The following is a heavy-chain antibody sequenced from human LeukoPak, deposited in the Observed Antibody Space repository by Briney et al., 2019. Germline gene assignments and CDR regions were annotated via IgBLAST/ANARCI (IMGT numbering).Heavy chain of an antibody. CDR2: VSNSGSK. CDR1: GGSISSSSYY. J-gene: IGHJ4*02. D-gene: IGHD3-9*01. V-gene: IGHV4-39*01. Sequence: SETLSLTCTVSGGSISSSSYYWGWIRQPPGKWLEWIGSVSNSGSKHYNPSLKSRVPVFVDTSKNQFSLSLSSVTAADTAVYYCARLRYDILTGCFDYWGQGTLVTVSS. CDR3: ARLRYDILTGCFDY.